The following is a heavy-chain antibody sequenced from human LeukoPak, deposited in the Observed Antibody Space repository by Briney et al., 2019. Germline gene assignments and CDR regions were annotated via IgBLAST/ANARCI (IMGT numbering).Heavy chain of an antibody. CDR1: GGSISSYY. D-gene: IGHD5-18*01. Sequence: SETLSLTCTVSGGSISSYYWSWIRQPPGKGLEWIGYIYYSGSTNYNPSLKRRVAISVDTSKNQFSLKLSSVTAADTAVYYCAGVGGYSYGSFDYWGQGTLVTVSS. CDR3: AGVGGYSYGSFDY. CDR2: IYYSGST. V-gene: IGHV4-59*01. J-gene: IGHJ4*02.